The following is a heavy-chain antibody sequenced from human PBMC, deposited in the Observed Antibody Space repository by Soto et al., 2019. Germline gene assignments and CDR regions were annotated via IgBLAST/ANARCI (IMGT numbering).Heavy chain of an antibody. D-gene: IGHD3-10*01. CDR1: GFTFNHYW. Sequence: EVHLVESGGGLVQPGGSLRLSCAASGFTFNHYWMHWVRQVPGEGLVWVSRINGAGGDTSYADFVRGRFTISRDHARNTVYLQMTIRSAEDRAVYSCARDFTPAEGRGDDFDYWGPGNRVLVSS. CDR2: INGAGGDT. CDR3: ARDFTPAEGRGDDFDY. V-gene: IGHV3-74*01. J-gene: IGHJ4*02.